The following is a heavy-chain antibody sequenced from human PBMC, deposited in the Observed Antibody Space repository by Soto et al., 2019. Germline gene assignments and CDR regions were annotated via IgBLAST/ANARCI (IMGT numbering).Heavy chain of an antibody. Sequence: QITLKESGPTLVKPPQTLTLTCTFSGFSLTTRGVGVGWIRQHPGKALEWLAIIYWDDDEGYSQSLKSRLTITKGTDKNQVVLTMTNMDPLDTATYYCAHRPRGYSYHFDYWGQGTLVTVSS. CDR3: AHRPRGYSYHFDY. CDR2: IYWDDDE. J-gene: IGHJ4*02. V-gene: IGHV2-5*02. CDR1: GFSLTTRGVG. D-gene: IGHD5-18*01.